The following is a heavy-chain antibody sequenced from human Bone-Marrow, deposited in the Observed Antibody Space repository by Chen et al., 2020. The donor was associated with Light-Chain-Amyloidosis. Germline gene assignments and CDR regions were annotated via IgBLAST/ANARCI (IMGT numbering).Heavy chain of an antibody. D-gene: IGHD5-12*01. CDR3: ARRRDGYNFDY. CDR1: GYTFPNYW. CDR2: ISPDDSDA. J-gene: IGHJ4*02. Sequence: EVQLEQSGPEVKKPGESLKISCKGSGYTFPNYWIGWVRQMPGKGLEWMGVISPDDSDARYSPSFVGQVTISADKSITTAYLQWRSLKASDTAMYYCARRRDGYNFDYWGQGTLVTVSS. V-gene: IGHV5-51*01.